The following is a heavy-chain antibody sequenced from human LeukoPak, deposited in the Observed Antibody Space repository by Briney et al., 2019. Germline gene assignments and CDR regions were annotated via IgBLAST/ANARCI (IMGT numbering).Heavy chain of an antibody. V-gene: IGHV3-72*01. CDR3: TRVVLVGTTYSYFDY. CDR1: GFTFSDHY. D-gene: IGHD1-26*01. CDR2: TRKKTNSYTT. J-gene: IGHJ4*02. Sequence: GGSLRLSCAASGFTFSDHYMDWVRQAPGKGLEWVGRTRKKTNSYTTEYAASVKGRFAISRDDSKNSLYLQMNSLKAEDTAVYYCTRVVLVGTTYSYFDYWGQGTLVTVSS.